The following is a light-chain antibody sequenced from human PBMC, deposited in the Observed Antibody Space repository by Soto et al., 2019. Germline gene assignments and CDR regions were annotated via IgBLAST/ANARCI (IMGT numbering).Light chain of an antibody. CDR3: CSYAGNRIFV. CDR1: SSDVGGYKY. Sequence: QSALTQPPSASGSPGQSVTISCTGTSSDVGGYKYVSWYQQHPGKAPKLMIYEVNKRPSGVPDRFSGSKSGNTASLTVSGLRAEDEGNYHCCSYAGNRIFVFGGGTKLTVL. J-gene: IGLJ3*02. V-gene: IGLV2-8*01. CDR2: EVN.